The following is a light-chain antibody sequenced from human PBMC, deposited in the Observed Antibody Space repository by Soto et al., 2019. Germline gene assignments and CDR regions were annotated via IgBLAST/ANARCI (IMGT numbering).Light chain of an antibody. CDR3: PSYDSSLRVSV. CDR1: SSNIGAGYD. CDR2: GNS. J-gene: IGLJ2*01. Sequence: QPVLTQPPSVSGAPGQRVTISCTGSSSNIGAGYDVHWYQQLPGTAPKLLIYGNSNRPSGVPDRFSGSKSGTSASLAITGLQADDEADYYCPSYDSSLRVSVFGGGTKVTVL. V-gene: IGLV1-40*01.